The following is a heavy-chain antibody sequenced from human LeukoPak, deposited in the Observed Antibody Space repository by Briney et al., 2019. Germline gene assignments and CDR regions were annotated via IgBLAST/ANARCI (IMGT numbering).Heavy chain of an antibody. CDR1: GGTFSSYA. J-gene: IGHJ4*02. CDR3: ARGTQSEAARLPFDY. Sequence: ASVKVSCKASGGTFSSYAISWVRQAPGQGLEWMGGIIPIFGTANYAQKFQGRVTITADESTSTAYMELSSLRSEDTAVYYCARGTQSEAARLPFDYWGQGTLVTVSS. D-gene: IGHD6-6*01. V-gene: IGHV1-69*13. CDR2: IIPIFGTA.